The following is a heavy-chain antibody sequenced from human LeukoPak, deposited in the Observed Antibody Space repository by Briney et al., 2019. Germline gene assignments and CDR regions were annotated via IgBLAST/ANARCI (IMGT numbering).Heavy chain of an antibody. D-gene: IGHD3-22*01. CDR3: TRAITMIVVVIRYFDY. Sequence: QPGRSLRLSCTASGFTFGDYAMSWFRQAPGKGLEWVGFIRSKAYGGTTEYAASVKGRFTISRDDSKGIAYLQMNSLKTEDTAVYYCTRAITMIVVVIRYFDYWGQGTLVTVSS. CDR1: GFTFGDYA. CDR2: IRSKAYGGTT. V-gene: IGHV3-49*03. J-gene: IGHJ4*02.